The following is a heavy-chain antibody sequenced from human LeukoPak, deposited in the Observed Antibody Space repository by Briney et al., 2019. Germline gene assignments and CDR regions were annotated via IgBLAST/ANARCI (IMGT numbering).Heavy chain of an antibody. D-gene: IGHD6-19*01. V-gene: IGHV4-59*08. J-gene: IGHJ6*02. Sequence: SETLSLTCTVSGGSISSYYWSWIRQPPGKGLEWIGYIYYSGSTNYNPSLKSRVTISVDKSKNQFSLKLSSVTAADTAVYYRARRHLRDSSGWGYYYGMDVWGQGTTVTVSS. CDR1: GGSISSYY. CDR2: IYYSGST. CDR3: ARRHLRDSSGWGYYYGMDV.